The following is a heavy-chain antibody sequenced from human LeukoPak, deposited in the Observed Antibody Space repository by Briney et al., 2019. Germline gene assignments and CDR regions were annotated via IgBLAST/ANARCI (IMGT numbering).Heavy chain of an antibody. CDR2: ISASGGST. D-gene: IGHD3-3*01. CDR1: GFTFSSYT. J-gene: IGHJ6*03. CDR3: ARAVRFLEWLPRYYYMDV. Sequence: GGSLRLSCAVSGFTFSSYTMTWVRRAPGKGLEWVSSISASGGSTYHADSVKGRFSVSRDNYKNTLSLQMNSLRAEDTAVYYCARAVRFLEWLPRYYYMDVWGKGTTVTVSS. V-gene: IGHV3-23*01.